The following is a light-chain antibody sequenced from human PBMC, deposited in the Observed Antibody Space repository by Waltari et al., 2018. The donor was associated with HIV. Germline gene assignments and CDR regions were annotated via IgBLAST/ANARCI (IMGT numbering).Light chain of an antibody. CDR2: EVT. Sequence: QSAPTQPPSASGSLGQSVTISCTGSRSDIGAYDSVSWFQQHPRSAPKRLLYEVTRRPSSVSDRFSGSRSGSTAFLTVAGLQPDDEATYFCSSYGDSLRVLFGGGTNVTVL. V-gene: IGLV2-8*01. J-gene: IGLJ3*02. CDR3: SSYGDSLRVL. CDR1: RSDIGAYDS.